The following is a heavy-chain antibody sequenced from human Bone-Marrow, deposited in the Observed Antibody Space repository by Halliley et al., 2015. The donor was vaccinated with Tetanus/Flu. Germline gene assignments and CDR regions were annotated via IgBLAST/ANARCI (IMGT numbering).Heavy chain of an antibody. J-gene: IGHJ4*02. D-gene: IGHD2-2*01. Sequence: LVWVSRINRDGRGTTYADSVKGRFTISRGNARNTLYLQMNSLRAEDTAVYYCAKDSYTSPDYWGQGTLVTVSS. V-gene: IGHV3-74*01. CDR2: INRDGRGT. CDR3: AKDSYTSPDY.